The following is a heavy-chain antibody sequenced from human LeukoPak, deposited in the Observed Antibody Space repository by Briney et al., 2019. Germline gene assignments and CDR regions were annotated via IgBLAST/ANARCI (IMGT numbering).Heavy chain of an antibody. CDR3: ASGNYYDSGGYPRVY. J-gene: IGHJ4*02. V-gene: IGHV3-74*01. CDR1: GFTFSTYW. Sequence: GGSLRLSCAASGFTFSTYWMHWVRQAPGKGLVWVSRINGDRSSTSYADSVKGRFTISRDNAKNTLYLQMNNLRAEDTAVYYCASGNYYDSGGYPRVYWGQGALVIVST. D-gene: IGHD3-22*01. CDR2: INGDRSST.